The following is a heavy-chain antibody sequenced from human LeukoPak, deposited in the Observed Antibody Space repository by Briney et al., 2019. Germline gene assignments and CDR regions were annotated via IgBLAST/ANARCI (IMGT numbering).Heavy chain of an antibody. V-gene: IGHV3-48*01. CDR1: GFTFSSYS. CDR2: ISSSSSTI. Sequence: GGSLRLSCAASGFTFSSYSMNWVRQAPGKGLEWVSYISSSSSTIYYADSVKGRFTISRDNSKNTLYLQMNSLRAEDTAVYYCANSLGPTPSYWGQGTLVTVSS. J-gene: IGHJ4*02. D-gene: IGHD6-13*01. CDR3: ANSLGPTPSY.